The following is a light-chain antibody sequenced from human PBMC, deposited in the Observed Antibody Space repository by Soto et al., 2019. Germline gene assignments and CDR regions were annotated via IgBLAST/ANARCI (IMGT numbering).Light chain of an antibody. CDR1: QGISSY. Sequence: IQLTKSPSSLSASVGDRVTITFRASQGISSYLAWYQQKPGKAPKLLIYAASTLQSGVPSRFSGSGSGTDFTLTISSLQPEDFATYYCQQLNSYPLTFGGGTKVDNK. J-gene: IGKJ4*01. CDR2: AAS. CDR3: QQLNSYPLT. V-gene: IGKV1-9*01.